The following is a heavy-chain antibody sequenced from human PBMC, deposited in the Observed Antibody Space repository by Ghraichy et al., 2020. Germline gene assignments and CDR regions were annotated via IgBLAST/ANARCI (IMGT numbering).Heavy chain of an antibody. CDR1: GYTFTSYY. CDR2: INPSGGST. V-gene: IGHV1-46*01. CDR3: ARDYVWGSSTDYYGMDV. Sequence: ASVKVSCKASGYTFTSYYMHWVRQAPGQGLEWMGIINPSGGSTSYAQKFQGRVTMTRDTSTSTVYMELSSLRSEDTAVYYCARDYVWGSSTDYYGMDVWGQGTRSPSP. J-gene: IGHJ6*02. D-gene: IGHD3-16*01.